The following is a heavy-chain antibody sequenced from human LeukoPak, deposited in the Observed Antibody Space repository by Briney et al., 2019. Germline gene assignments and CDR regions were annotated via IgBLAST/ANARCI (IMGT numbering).Heavy chain of an antibody. CDR1: GFTFSSYW. J-gene: IGHJ5*02. Sequence: GGSLRLYCAASGFTFSSYWMSWVRQAPGKGLEWVANIKQDGSEKYYVDSVKGRFTISRDNAKNSLYLQMNSLRAEDTAVYYCAIDHVVVVVAATHWFDPWGQGTLVTVSS. D-gene: IGHD2-15*01. CDR3: AIDHVVVVVAATHWFDP. V-gene: IGHV3-7*01. CDR2: IKQDGSEK.